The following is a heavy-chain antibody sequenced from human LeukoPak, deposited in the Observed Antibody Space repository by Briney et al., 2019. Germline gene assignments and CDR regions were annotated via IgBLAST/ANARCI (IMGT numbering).Heavy chain of an antibody. CDR3: ASGSSL. CDR2: MNPKSGIT. CDR1: GYTFTSYD. D-gene: IGHD6-6*01. Sequence: ASVKVSCKASGYTFTSYDINWVRQATGQGLEWMGWMNPKSGITGYVQRFQGRLTMTRNTSISVACMELSSLRSEDTAVYYCASGSSLWGQGTLVTVSS. V-gene: IGHV1-8*01. J-gene: IGHJ4*02.